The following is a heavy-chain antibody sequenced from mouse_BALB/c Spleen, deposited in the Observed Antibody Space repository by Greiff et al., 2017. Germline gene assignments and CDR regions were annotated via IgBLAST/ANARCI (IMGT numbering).Heavy chain of an antibody. CDR1: GFTFTDYY. CDR3: ARNYDPPFFDY. D-gene: IGHD2-12*01. Sequence: EVQLVESGGGLVQPGGSLRLSCATSGFTFTDYYMSWVRQPPGKALEWLGFIRNKANGYTTEYSASVKGLFTISRDNSQSILYLHMNTLRAEERATYYCARNYDPPFFDYWGQGTTLTVSS. CDR2: IRNKANGYTT. J-gene: IGHJ2*01. V-gene: IGHV7-3*02.